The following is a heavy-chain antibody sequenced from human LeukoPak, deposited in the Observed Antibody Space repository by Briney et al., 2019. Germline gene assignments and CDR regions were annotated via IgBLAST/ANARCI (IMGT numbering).Heavy chain of an antibody. V-gene: IGHV3-30*18. Sequence: GGSLRLSCAASGFTFSSYGMHWVRQAPGKGLEWVAVISCDGSNKYYADSVKGRFTISRDNSKNTLYLQMNSLRAEDTAVYYCAKWGYCSGGSCYRHYYYGMDVWGQGTTVTVSS. CDR1: GFTFSSYG. J-gene: IGHJ6*02. CDR3: AKWGYCSGGSCYRHYYYGMDV. CDR2: ISCDGSNK. D-gene: IGHD2-15*01.